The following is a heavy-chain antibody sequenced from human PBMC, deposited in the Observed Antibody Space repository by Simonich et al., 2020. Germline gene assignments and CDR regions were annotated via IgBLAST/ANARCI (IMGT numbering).Heavy chain of an antibody. CDR1: GYTFTGYY. J-gene: IGHJ4*02. Sequence: QVQLVQSGAEVKKPGASVKVSCKASGYTFTGYYMHGVRQAPGQGLEWMGWINPNSGGTNYAQKCQGRVTMTRDTSISTAYMELSRLRSDDTAVYYCARGKLGLQYDYWGQGTLVTVSS. CDR2: INPNSGGT. V-gene: IGHV1-2*02. CDR3: ARGKLGLQYDY. D-gene: IGHD7-27*01.